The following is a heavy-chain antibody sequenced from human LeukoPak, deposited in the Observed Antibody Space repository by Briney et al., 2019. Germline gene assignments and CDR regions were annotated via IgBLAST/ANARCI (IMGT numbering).Heavy chain of an antibody. J-gene: IGHJ5*02. CDR2: INQGGSEK. Sequence: PGGSLRLSCAPSGFTFSTYWMGWVRQAPGKGLEWLANINQGGSEKYYVDSVKGRFTISRDNAKNSLFLQMNSLRAEDTAVYYCAGGYGSGSYSAWGQGIPVTVSS. CDR1: GFTFSTYW. CDR3: AGGYGSGSYSA. D-gene: IGHD3-10*01. V-gene: IGHV3-7*03.